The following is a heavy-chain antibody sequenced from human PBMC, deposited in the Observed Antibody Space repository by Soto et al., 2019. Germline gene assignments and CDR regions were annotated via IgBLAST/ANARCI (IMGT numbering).Heavy chain of an antibody. CDR1: GFTFSSYA. D-gene: IGHD3-9*01. J-gene: IGHJ4*02. V-gene: IGHV3-23*01. CDR2: ISGSGGST. Sequence: EVQLLESGGGLVQPGGSLRLSCAASGFTFSSYAMSWVRQAPGKGLEWVSVISGSGGSTYYADAVKGRFTISRDNSKNTLYVQMNSPRAEDAAAYYCAKDFPLILTGYYSYWGQGTPVTVSS. CDR3: AKDFPLILTGYYSY.